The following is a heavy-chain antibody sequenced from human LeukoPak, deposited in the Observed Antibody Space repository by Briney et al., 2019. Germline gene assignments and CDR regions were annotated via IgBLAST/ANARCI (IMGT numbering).Heavy chain of an antibody. CDR1: GFIFSSHE. D-gene: IGHD5-24*01. CDR2: ISGSGTSI. Sequence: PGGSLRLSCAASGFIFSSHEMNWVRQAPGKGLEWVSYISGSGTSIYYAGSVKGRFTISRDNAKNSLHLQMNSLTAEDTAVYYCASVRRHGYNGGDFWGQGTLVTVSP. J-gene: IGHJ4*02. CDR3: ASVRRHGYNGGDF. V-gene: IGHV3-48*03.